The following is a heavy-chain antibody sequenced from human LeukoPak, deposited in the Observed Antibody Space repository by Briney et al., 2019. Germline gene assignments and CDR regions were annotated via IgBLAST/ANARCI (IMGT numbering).Heavy chain of an antibody. V-gene: IGHV3-48*03. CDR1: GFTFSSYE. CDR2: ISGSTTTT. J-gene: IGHJ4*02. Sequence: PGGSLRLSCVASGFTFSSYEMFWVRQAPGKGLEWVSYISGSTTTTYYADSVKGRFTISSDNAKNSLFLQLDSLRAEDTGIYYCARATSGWPSDFWGQGTLVTVSS. CDR3: ARATSGWPSDF. D-gene: IGHD6-19*01.